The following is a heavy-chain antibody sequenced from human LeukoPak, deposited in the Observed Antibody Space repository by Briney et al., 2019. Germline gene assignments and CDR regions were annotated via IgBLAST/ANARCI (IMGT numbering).Heavy chain of an antibody. CDR1: GFTVSSNY. J-gene: IGHJ4*02. CDR3: ARSDTKYSSGWLYYFDY. Sequence: GGSLRLSCAASGFTVSSNYMSWVRQAPGQGLEWVSVIYSGGSTYYADSVKGRFTISRDNSKNTLYLQMNSLRAEDTAVYYCARSDTKYSSGWLYYFDYWGQGTLVTVSS. D-gene: IGHD6-19*01. V-gene: IGHV3-53*01. CDR2: IYSGGST.